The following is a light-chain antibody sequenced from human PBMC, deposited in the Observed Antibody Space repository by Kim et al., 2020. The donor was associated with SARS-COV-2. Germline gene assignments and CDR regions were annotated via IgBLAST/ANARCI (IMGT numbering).Light chain of an antibody. CDR3: QHHSTYPIT. CDR2: DAS. Sequence: AAVRDRVTITCRASQSIGGWLAWYQQKPGKAPKLLIYDASSVESGVPSRFSGSGSGTEFTLTISSLQPDDSATYYCQHHSTYPITFGQGTRLEIK. V-gene: IGKV1-5*01. CDR1: QSIGGW. J-gene: IGKJ5*01.